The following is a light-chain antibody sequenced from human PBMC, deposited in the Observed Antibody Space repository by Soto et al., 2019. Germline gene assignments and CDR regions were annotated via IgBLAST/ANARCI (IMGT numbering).Light chain of an antibody. V-gene: IGKV3-15*01. CDR3: QQYNNWPRT. CDR2: GAS. CDR1: QSVRSD. J-gene: IGKJ1*01. Sequence: IVLTQSPGTLSLSPGERATLSCRASQSVRSDYLAWYQQKPGQAPRLLIYGASTRATGIPARFSGSGSGTEFTLTISSLQSEDFAVYYCQQYNNWPRTFGQGTKVDIK.